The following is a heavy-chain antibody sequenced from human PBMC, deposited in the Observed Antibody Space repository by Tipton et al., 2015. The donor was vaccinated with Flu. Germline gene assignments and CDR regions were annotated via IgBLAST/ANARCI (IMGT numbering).Heavy chain of an antibody. Sequence: QVQLVQSGGGVVQPGRSLRLSCAASGFTFSSYAMHWVRQAPGKGLEWVAVISYDGSNKYYADSVKGRFTISRDNSKNTLYLQMNSLRAEDTAVHYCARGGGYDSSGYPSYYYGMDVWGQGTTVTVSS. J-gene: IGHJ6*02. CDR1: GFTFSSYA. D-gene: IGHD3-22*01. CDR3: ARGGGYDSSGYPSYYYGMDV. CDR2: ISYDGSNK. V-gene: IGHV3-30-3*01.